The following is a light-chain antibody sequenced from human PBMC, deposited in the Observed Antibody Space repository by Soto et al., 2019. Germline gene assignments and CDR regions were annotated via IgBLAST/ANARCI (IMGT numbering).Light chain of an antibody. CDR1: SRDVGGYKY. J-gene: IGLJ2*01. CDR3: TSYRGRSTLV. CDR2: EVS. Sequence: QSALTQPASVSGSPGQSITISCTGTSRDVGGYKYVSWYQQHPGNAPKLIIYEVSNRPSGVSNRFSGSKSGNTASLTISGLQAEDADYYCGTSYRGRSTLVFGGGTKLTVL. V-gene: IGLV2-14*01.